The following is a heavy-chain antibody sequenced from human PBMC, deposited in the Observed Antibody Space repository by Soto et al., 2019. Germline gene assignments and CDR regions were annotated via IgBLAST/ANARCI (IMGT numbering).Heavy chain of an antibody. CDR1: GGSISSSSYY. CDR2: IYYSGST. CDR3: ARVRARVPAAPAPYSSSSEVDY. V-gene: IGHV4-39*01. J-gene: IGHJ4*02. D-gene: IGHD6-6*01. Sequence: SETLSLTCTVSGGSISSSSYYWGWIRQPPGKGLEWIGSIYYSGSTYYNPSLKSRVTISVDTSKNQFSLKPSSVTAADTAVYYCARVRARVPAAPAPYSSSSEVDYWGQGTLVTVSS.